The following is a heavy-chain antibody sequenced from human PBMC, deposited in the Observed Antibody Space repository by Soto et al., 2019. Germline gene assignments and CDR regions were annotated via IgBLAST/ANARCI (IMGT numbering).Heavy chain of an antibody. V-gene: IGHV1-8*01. CDR2: INPYSGNT. D-gene: IGHD6-6*01. Sequence: ASVKVSCKASGYTFTSHDIHWLRQASGQGLEWMGSINPYSGNTAFAPKFQDRIAMTRDTSITTAYMELNSLSSGDTAVYFCSSLSSMDVWGQGTTVTVSS. J-gene: IGHJ6*02. CDR3: SSLSSMDV. CDR1: GYTFTSHD.